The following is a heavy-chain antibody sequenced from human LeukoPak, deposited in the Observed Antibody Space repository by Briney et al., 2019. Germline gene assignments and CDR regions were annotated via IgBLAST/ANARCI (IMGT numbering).Heavy chain of an antibody. V-gene: IGHV3-7*03. CDR3: ARGGGLDV. CDR2: INHKGNVN. J-gene: IGHJ6*02. D-gene: IGHD3-16*01. CDR1: GFTFSSYW. Sequence: GGSLRLSCAASGFTFSSYWMNWARQAPGKGLEWVASINHKGNVNYYVDSVKGGFTISRDNAKNSLYRQMSNLRAEDAAVYFCARGGGLDVWGQGATVTVSS.